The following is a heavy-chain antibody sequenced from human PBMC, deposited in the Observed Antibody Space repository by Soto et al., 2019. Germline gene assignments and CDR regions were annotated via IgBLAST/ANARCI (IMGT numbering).Heavy chain of an antibody. J-gene: IGHJ4*02. Sequence: QVQLVESGGGVVQPGRSLRLSCAASGFTFNSYAMHWVRQAPGKGLEWVAVISYDRSNKYYADSVKGRFSISRDNSKSKLILLXNSLRAEDTAVYYCARTSPDDNYYGSGSYYGTPDIWGQGTLVTVSS. CDR3: ARTSPDDNYYGSGSYYGTPDI. CDR1: GFTFNSYA. CDR2: ISYDRSNK. D-gene: IGHD3-10*01. V-gene: IGHV3-30-3*01.